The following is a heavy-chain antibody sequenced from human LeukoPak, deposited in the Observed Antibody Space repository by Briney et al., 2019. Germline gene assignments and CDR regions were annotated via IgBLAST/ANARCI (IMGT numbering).Heavy chain of an antibody. V-gene: IGHV4-39*01. CDR2: IYYSRST. J-gene: IGHJ5*02. D-gene: IGHD2-2*01. Sequence: SETLSLTCTVCGGSISSSSYYWGCIRQPPGKRLEWIGSIYYSRSTYYNRSLKSRVTISVDTSKNQFSLKLSSVTAADTAVYYCARHTPPRVVPAALGLELPPEVFASWFDPWGQGTLVTVSS. CDR1: GGSISSSSYY. CDR3: ARHTPPRVVPAALGLELPPEVFASWFDP.